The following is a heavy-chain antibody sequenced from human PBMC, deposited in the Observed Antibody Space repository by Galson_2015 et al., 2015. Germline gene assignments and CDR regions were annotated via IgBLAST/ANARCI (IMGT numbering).Heavy chain of an antibody. D-gene: IGHD2-15*01. CDR3: ARGEIGYCSGGSCQNWFDP. Sequence: SVKVSCKASGGTFSSSAISWVRQAPGQGLEWMGGIIPIFGAANYAQKFQGRVTITADESTSTAYMELSSLRSEDTAVYYCARGEIGYCSGGSCQNWFDPWGQGTLVTVSS. J-gene: IGHJ5*02. CDR1: GGTFSSSA. CDR2: IIPIFGAA. V-gene: IGHV1-69*13.